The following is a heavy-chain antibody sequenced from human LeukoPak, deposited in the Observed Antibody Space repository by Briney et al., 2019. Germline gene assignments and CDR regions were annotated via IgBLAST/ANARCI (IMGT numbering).Heavy chain of an antibody. V-gene: IGHV1-46*03. J-gene: IGHJ4*02. CDR3: ASSGGYNPPFDY. D-gene: IGHD5-12*01. Sequence: ASVKVSCKASGYTFTSYYMHWVRQALGQGLEWMGIINPSGGSTSYAQKFQGRVTMTRDTSTSTVYMELSSLRSEDTAVYYCASSGGYNPPFDYWGQGTLVTVSS. CDR2: INPSGGST. CDR1: GYTFTSYY.